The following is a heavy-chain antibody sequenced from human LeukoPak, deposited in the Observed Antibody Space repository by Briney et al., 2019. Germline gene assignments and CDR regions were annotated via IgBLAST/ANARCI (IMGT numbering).Heavy chain of an antibody. CDR1: GHTFTSYD. V-gene: IGHV1-8*03. D-gene: IGHD6-13*01. CDR2: MNPNSGNT. CDR3: AREPYGSSPLDY. Sequence: ASVKVSCKASGHTFTSYDINWVRQATGQGLEWMGWMNPNSGNTGYAQKFQGRVTITRNTSISTAYMELSSLRSEDTAVYYCAREPYGSSPLDYWGQGTLVTVSS. J-gene: IGHJ4*02.